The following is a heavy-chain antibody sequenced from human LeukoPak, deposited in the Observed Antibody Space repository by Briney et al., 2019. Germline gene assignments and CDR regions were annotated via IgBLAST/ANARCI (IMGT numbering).Heavy chain of an antibody. Sequence: ASVKVSCKASGGTFSSYAISWVRQAPGQGLEWMGGIIPIFGTANYAQKFQGRVTITADESTSTAYMELSSLRSEDTAVYYCAVIVGATIEADYWGQGTLVTVSS. CDR3: AVIVGATIEADY. V-gene: IGHV1-69*13. CDR2: IIPIFGTA. J-gene: IGHJ4*02. CDR1: GGTFSSYA. D-gene: IGHD1-26*01.